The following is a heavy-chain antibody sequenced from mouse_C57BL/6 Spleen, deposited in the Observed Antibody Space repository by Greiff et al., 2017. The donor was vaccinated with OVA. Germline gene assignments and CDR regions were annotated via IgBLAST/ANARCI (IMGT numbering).Heavy chain of an antibody. CDR1: GYAFSGYW. J-gene: IGHJ4*01. V-gene: IGHV1-80*01. CDR2: IYPGDGDT. Sequence: LQESGAELVKPGASVKISCKASGYAFSGYWMNWVKQRPGKGLEWIGQIYPGDGDTNYNGKFKGKATLTADKSSSTAYMQLSSLTSEDSAVYFCARRRGYDGYSMDYWGQGTSVTVSS. D-gene: IGHD2-3*01. CDR3: ARRRGYDGYSMDY.